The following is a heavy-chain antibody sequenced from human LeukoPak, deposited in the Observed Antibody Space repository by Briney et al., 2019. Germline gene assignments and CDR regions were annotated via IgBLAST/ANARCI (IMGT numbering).Heavy chain of an antibody. CDR3: TTEVTRRTNCNRTICYYSYYMDV. D-gene: IGHD2-2*01. J-gene: IGHJ6*03. CDR1: GYTFISYG. CDR2: ISAYNGNT. Sequence: ASVNVSSTASGYTFISYGISWVRQAPGQGLEGMGWISAYNGNTNYAQKLQGRVTMTTDTSTSTAYMDLSSLRPDDTAVYYCTTEVTRRTNCNRTICYYSYYMDVWGKGTTVTVSS. V-gene: IGHV1-18*01.